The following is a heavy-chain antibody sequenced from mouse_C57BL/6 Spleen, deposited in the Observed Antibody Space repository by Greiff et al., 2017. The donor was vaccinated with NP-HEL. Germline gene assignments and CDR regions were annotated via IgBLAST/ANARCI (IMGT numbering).Heavy chain of an antibody. CDR3: ARVGIDYAMDY. J-gene: IGHJ4*01. CDR1: GYTFTSYW. CDR2: IDPSDSYT. V-gene: IGHV1-59*01. Sequence: QVQLQQPGAELVRPGTSVKLSCKASGYTFTSYWMHWVKQRPGQGLEWIGVIDPSDSYTNYNQKFKGKATLTVDTSSSTAYMQLSSLTSEDSAVYYGARVGIDYAMDYWGQGTSVTVSS.